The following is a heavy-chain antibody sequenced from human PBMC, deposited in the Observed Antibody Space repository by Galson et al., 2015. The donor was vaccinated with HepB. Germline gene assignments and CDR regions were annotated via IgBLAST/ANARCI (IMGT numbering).Heavy chain of an antibody. Sequence: SLRLSCAASGFTFSGYTMHWVRQAPGKGLEWVAVISNDGSDKYYADFVKGRFTISRDNSKNTLYLQMNSLRAEDTAVYYCARVDRDGYNLGGFDIWGRGTMVTVSS. D-gene: IGHD5-24*01. CDR1: GFTFSGYT. J-gene: IGHJ3*02. CDR3: ARVDRDGYNLGGFDI. V-gene: IGHV3-30-3*01. CDR2: ISNDGSDK.